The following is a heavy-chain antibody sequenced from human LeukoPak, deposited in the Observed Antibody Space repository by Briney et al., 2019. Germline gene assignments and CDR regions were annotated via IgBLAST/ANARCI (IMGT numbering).Heavy chain of an antibody. CDR2: FSAYNGNT. Sequence: ASVKVSCKASGYTFTSYGISWVRQAPGQGLEWMGWFSAYNGNTNYAQKLQGRVTMTTDTSTSTAYMELRSLRSDDTAVYYCARDQYYYDSSGYYGGDYWGQGTLVTVSS. V-gene: IGHV1-18*01. J-gene: IGHJ4*02. CDR1: GYTFTSYG. CDR3: ARDQYYYDSSGYYGGDY. D-gene: IGHD3-22*01.